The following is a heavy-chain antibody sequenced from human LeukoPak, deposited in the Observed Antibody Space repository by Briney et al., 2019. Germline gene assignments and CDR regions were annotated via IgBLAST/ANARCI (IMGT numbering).Heavy chain of an antibody. CDR1: GGSISSYC. CDR2: IYYSGST. D-gene: IGHD3-10*01. V-gene: IGHV4-59*01. CDR3: ARAYYYGSGSYYFDY. J-gene: IGHJ4*02. Sequence: SETPSLTCTVSGGSISSYCWSWIRQPPGKGLEWIGYIYYSGSTNYNPSLKSRLILSVDTSKNQFSLKLSSVTAADTAVYYCARAYYYGSGSYYFDYWGQGTLVTVSS.